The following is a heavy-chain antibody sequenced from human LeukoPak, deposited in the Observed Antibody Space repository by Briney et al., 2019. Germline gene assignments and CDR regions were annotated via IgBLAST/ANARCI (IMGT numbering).Heavy chain of an antibody. D-gene: IGHD3-22*01. CDR2: ISAYNGNT. V-gene: IGHV1-18*01. Sequence: ASLKVSCKASGYTFTSYGISWVRQAPGQGLEWMGWISAYNGNTNYAQKLQGRVTMTTDTSTSTAYMELRSLRSDDTAVYYCARGRTTLSWYYYDSSGYYYFDYWGQGTLVTVSS. CDR3: ARGRTTLSWYYYDSSGYYYFDY. CDR1: GYTFTSYG. J-gene: IGHJ4*02.